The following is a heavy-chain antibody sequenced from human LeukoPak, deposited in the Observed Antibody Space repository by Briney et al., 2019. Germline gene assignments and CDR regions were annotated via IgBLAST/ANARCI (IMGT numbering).Heavy chain of an antibody. D-gene: IGHD6-19*01. CDR2: ISSGNSYI. Sequence: PGGSLRLSCAASGFTFSRYSMNWVRQAPGKGLEWVSSISSGNSYIYYVESVKGRFTISRDNAKNSLYPHMNSLRAEDTAMYYCARNIDTSDWNPWGYWGQGTLVTVSS. CDR3: ARNIDTSDWNPWGY. CDR1: GFTFSRYS. V-gene: IGHV3-21*01. J-gene: IGHJ4*02.